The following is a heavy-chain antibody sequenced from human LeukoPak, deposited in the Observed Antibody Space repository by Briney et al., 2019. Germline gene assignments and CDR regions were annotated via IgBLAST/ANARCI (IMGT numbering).Heavy chain of an antibody. V-gene: IGHV1-3*01. J-gene: IGHJ4*02. Sequence: GASVKLSCKASGYTFTIYAIHWVRQAPGQRLEWLGWISAGNGDTGYSQKFQGRVTFTRDTSANTVYMELTSLTSEDAAVYYCARDRGKFLIAFWGRGTLVTVSS. CDR1: GYTFTIYA. CDR2: ISAGNGDT. CDR3: ARDRGKFLIAF. D-gene: IGHD1-26*01.